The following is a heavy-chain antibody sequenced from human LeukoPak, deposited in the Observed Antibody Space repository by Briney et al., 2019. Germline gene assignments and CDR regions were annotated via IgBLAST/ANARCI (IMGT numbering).Heavy chain of an antibody. V-gene: IGHV4-59*12. Sequence: SETLSLTCTVSGGSISSYYWSWIRQPPGKGLEWIGYIYYSGSTNYNPSLKSRVTISVDTSKNQFSLKLSSVTAADTAVYYCARGSYSSRPYYYYGMDVWGQGTTVTVSS. CDR3: ARGSYSSRPYYYYGMDV. CDR2: IYYSGST. CDR1: GGSISSYY. D-gene: IGHD6-13*01. J-gene: IGHJ6*02.